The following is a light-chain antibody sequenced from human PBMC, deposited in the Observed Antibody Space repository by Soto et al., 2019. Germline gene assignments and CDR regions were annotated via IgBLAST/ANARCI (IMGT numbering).Light chain of an antibody. V-gene: IGKV1-5*01. CDR1: RSISDW. J-gene: IGKJ1*01. Sequence: DIQMTQSPSTLSASIGYRVTITCRASRSISDWLAWYQQKPGKAPELLIFDASSLKSGVPSRFSGSGSGTEFTLTISRLQPDDVATYHCLQYSSHSWPFGQGTKVDI. CDR2: DAS. CDR3: LQYSSHSWP.